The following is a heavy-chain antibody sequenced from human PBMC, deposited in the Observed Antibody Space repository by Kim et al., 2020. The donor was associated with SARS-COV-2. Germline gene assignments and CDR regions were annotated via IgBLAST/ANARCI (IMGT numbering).Heavy chain of an antibody. V-gene: IGHV3-21*01. D-gene: IGHD5-12*01. CDR2: ISSSSSYI. CDR1: GFTFSSYS. J-gene: IGHJ3*02. CDR3: ARGDSGYTSLLDTFDI. Sequence: GGSLRLSCAASGFTFSSYSMNWVRQAPGKGLEWVSSISSSSSYIYYADSVKGRFTISRDNAKNSLYLQMNSLRAEDTAVYYCARGDSGYTSLLDTFDIWGQRTMVTVSS.